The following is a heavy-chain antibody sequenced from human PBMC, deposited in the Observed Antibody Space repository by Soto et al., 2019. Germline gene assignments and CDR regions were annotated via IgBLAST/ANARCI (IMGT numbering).Heavy chain of an antibody. CDR1: GFTFSSYG. Sequence: QVQLVESGGGVVQPGRSLRLSCAASGFTFSSYGMHWVRQAPGKGLEWVAVIWYDGNNKYYADSVKGRFTISRDNSKNTLYLQMNSLRAEDTAVYYCARGIGSSAAYDYWGQGTLVTVSS. CDR2: IWYDGNNK. D-gene: IGHD2-2*01. J-gene: IGHJ4*02. CDR3: ARGIGSSAAYDY. V-gene: IGHV3-33*01.